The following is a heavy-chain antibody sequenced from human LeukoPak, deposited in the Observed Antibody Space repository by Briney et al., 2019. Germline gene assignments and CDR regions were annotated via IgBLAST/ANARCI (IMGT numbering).Heavy chain of an antibody. D-gene: IGHD3-22*01. V-gene: IGHV3-23*01. CDR2: ISGSGGST. Sequence: GGSLRLPCAASGFTFSSYAMSWVRQAPGKGLEWVSAISGSGGSTYYADSVKGRFTISRDNSKNTLYLQMNSLRAEDTAVYYCAKDTYDSSGYYYPYPVYFDYWGQGTLVTVSS. J-gene: IGHJ4*02. CDR3: AKDTYDSSGYYYPYPVYFDY. CDR1: GFTFSSYA.